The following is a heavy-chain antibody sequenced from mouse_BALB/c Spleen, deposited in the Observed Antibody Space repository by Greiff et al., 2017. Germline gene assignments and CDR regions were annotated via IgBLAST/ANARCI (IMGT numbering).Heavy chain of an antibody. D-gene: IGHD2-10*02. J-gene: IGHJ4*01. V-gene: IGHV6-6*02. CDR1: GFTFSNYW. Sequence: EVQLVESGGGLVQPGGSMKLSCVASGFTFSNYWMNWVRQAPEKGLEWVAEIRLKSNNYATHYAESVKGRFTISRDDSKSSVYLQMNNLRAEDTGIYYCTRLRYGNYGMDYWGQGTSVTVSS. CDR2: IRLKSNNYAT. CDR3: TRLRYGNYGMDY.